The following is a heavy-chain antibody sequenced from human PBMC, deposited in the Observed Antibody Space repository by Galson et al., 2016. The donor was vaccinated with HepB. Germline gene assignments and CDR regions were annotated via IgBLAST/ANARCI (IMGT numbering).Heavy chain of an antibody. CDR3: VKDIGGYNYGNFDS. CDR2: ISWNSVSI. V-gene: IGHV3-9*01. Sequence: SLRLSCAASGFTFDDYTMHWVRQAPGQGLEWVSSISWNSVSIGYADSVKGRFTISRDNAKNSLYVQMNSLRVEDTALYYWVKDIGGYNYGNFDSWGQGILVTVSS. D-gene: IGHD5-18*01. CDR1: GFTFDDYT. J-gene: IGHJ4*02.